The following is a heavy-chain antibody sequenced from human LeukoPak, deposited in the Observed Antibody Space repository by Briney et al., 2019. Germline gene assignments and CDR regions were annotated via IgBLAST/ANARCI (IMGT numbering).Heavy chain of an antibody. J-gene: IGHJ3*02. CDR1: GGTFSSYA. Sequence: SVKVSCKASGGTFSSYAISWVRRAPGQGLEWMGGIIPIFGTANYAQKFQGRVTITADESTSTAYMELSSLRSEDTAVYYCARARGQQLAFDAFDIWGQGTMVTVSS. V-gene: IGHV1-69*01. D-gene: IGHD6-13*01. CDR2: IIPIFGTA. CDR3: ARARGQQLAFDAFDI.